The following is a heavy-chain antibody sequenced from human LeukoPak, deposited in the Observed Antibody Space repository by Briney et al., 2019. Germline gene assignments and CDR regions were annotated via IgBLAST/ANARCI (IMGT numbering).Heavy chain of an antibody. CDR2: IKSKTDDGTT. Sequence: PGGSLRLSCEASGFTFTNAWMNWVRQAPGKGLEWVGRIKSKTDDGTTDYAAPVKGRFTISRDDLKETLYLQMNSLKTEDTAVYYCTTGYSNYLRYYYYFYMDVWGKGTTVTVSS. D-gene: IGHD4-11*01. V-gene: IGHV3-15*01. CDR1: GFTFTNAW. J-gene: IGHJ6*03. CDR3: TTGYSNYLRYYYYFYMDV.